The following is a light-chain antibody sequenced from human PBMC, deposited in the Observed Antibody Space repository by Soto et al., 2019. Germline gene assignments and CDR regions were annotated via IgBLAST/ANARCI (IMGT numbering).Light chain of an antibody. Sequence: QSALTQPPSASGSPGQSVTISCTGTSSDIGGYNSVSWYQQHPGKAPKLMIYGVTTRPSGVPDRFSGSKSGNTASLTVSGGQAEDEADYYCSSHSGSNDRVVFGGGTKVTVL. J-gene: IGLJ3*02. CDR3: SSHSGSNDRVV. CDR2: GVT. CDR1: SSDIGGYNS. V-gene: IGLV2-8*01.